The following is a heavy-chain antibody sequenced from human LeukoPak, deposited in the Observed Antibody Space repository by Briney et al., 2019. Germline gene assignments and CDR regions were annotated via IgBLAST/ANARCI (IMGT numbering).Heavy chain of an antibody. D-gene: IGHD6-6*01. CDR2: INPTGGST. CDR1: GYTFPSYF. V-gene: IGHV1-46*01. J-gene: IGHJ4*02. CDR3: ARTAARRFDY. Sequence: ASVKVSCKASGYTFPSYFMHWVRQAPGQGLEWMGIINPTGGSTTYAQKFQGRVTMTRDTSTSTVYMELSSLRSDDTAVYYCARTAARRFDYWGQGTLVTVST.